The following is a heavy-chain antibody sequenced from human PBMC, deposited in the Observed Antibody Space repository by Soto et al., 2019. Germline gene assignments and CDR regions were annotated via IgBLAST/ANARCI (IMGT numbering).Heavy chain of an antibody. CDR3: ARRAETNGWNGFGADKYYFDF. V-gene: IGHV5-51*01. D-gene: IGHD1-1*01. J-gene: IGHJ4*02. CDR2: IYPGDSDT. CDR1: GYSFTSYW. Sequence: GESLKISCKGSGYSFTSYWIGLVPRRLGKGLEWMGIIYPGDSDTRYSPSFQGKVTISADKSISTAHMELSSLRSEDTAVYYCARRAETNGWNGFGADKYYFDFWGQGTLVTVSS.